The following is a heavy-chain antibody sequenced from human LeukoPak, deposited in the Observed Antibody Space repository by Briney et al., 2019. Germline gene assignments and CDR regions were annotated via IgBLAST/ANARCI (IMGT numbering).Heavy chain of an antibody. J-gene: IGHJ4*02. V-gene: IGHV3-30*18. CDR1: GVTFSSYG. CDR2: ISYDGSNK. CDR3: AKDAWATIYYYDSSGYFDY. Sequence: PGRSLRLSCAASGVTFSSYGMHWVPPAPGKGLGWVAVISYDGSNKYYADSVKGRFTISRDNSKNTLYLQMNSLRAEDTAVYYCAKDAWATIYYYDSSGYFDYWGQGTLVTVSS. D-gene: IGHD3-22*01.